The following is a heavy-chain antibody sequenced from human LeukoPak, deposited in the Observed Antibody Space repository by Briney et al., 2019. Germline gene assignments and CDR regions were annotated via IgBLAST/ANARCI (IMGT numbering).Heavy chain of an antibody. CDR3: ASRLLYSSTNWFDP. V-gene: IGHV4-4*02. Sequence: PSGTLSLTCAVSGGSISSSNWWSWVRQPPGKGLEWIGEIYHSGSTNYNPSLKSGVTISVDKSQNPFSLKLSSVAAADTAVYYCASRLLYSSTNWFDPWGQGTLVTVSS. CDR2: IYHSGST. D-gene: IGHD6-13*01. CDR1: GGSISSSNW. J-gene: IGHJ5*02.